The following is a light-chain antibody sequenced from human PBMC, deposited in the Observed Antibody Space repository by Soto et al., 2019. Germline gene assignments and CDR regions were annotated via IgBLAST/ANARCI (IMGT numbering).Light chain of an antibody. CDR3: QQHYTYTWT. Sequence: AIQMTQSPSSLSASLGDRVTITCRASQGIRNDLGWYQQKPGKAPKLLIYAASSLQSGVPSRFSGSGSGTDFTLTISSLQPEDFATYYCQQHYTYTWTFGQGTKVDIK. CDR1: QGIRND. V-gene: IGKV1-6*01. CDR2: AAS. J-gene: IGKJ1*01.